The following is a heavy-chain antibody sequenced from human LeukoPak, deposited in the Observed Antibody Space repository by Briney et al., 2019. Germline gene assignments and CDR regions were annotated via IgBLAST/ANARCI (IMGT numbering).Heavy chain of an antibody. J-gene: IGHJ4*02. Sequence: GGSLRLSCAASGFTFSSYGMHWVRQAPGKGLEWVAVISYDGSNKYYADSVKGRFTISRDNSKNTLYLQMNSLRAEDTAVYYCAKGGRSYDILTGYYLFDYWGQGTLVTVSS. V-gene: IGHV3-30*18. CDR1: GFTFSSYG. CDR3: AKGGRSYDILTGYYLFDY. CDR2: ISYDGSNK. D-gene: IGHD3-9*01.